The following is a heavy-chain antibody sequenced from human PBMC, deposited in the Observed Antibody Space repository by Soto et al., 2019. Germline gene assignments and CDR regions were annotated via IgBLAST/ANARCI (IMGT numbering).Heavy chain of an antibody. V-gene: IGHV4-39*01. CDR2: IYYSGST. Sequence: SETLSLTCTVSGGSISSSSYYWGWIRQPPGKGLEWIGSIYYSGSTYYNPSLKSRVTISVDTSKNQFSLKLSSVTAADTAVYYCARSGYLPYYYGMDVWGQGTTVTVSS. CDR1: GGSISSSSYY. J-gene: IGHJ6*02. D-gene: IGHD3-22*01. CDR3: ARSGYLPYYYGMDV.